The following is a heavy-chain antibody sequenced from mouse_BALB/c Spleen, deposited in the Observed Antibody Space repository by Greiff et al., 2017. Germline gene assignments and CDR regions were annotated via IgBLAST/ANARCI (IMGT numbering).Heavy chain of an antibody. J-gene: IGHJ3*01. Sequence: EVQRVESGGGLVQPGGSLKLSCAASGFTFSSYGMSWVRQTPDKRLELVATINSNGGSTYYPDSVKGRFTISRDNAKNTLYLQMSSLKSEDTAMYYCAREGPFAYWGQGTLVTVSA. CDR2: INSNGGST. CDR3: AREGPFAY. CDR1: GFTFSSYG. V-gene: IGHV5-6-3*01.